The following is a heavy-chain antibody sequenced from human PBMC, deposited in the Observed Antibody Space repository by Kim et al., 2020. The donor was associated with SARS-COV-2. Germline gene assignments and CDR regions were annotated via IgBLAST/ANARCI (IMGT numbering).Heavy chain of an antibody. D-gene: IGHD3-3*01. CDR1: GGSFSGYY. Sequence: SETLSLTCAVYGGSFSGYYWSWIRQPPGKGLEWIGEINHSGSTNYNPSLKSRVTISVDTSKNQFSLKLSSVTAADTAVYYCARGKRNRFSYYYYYMDVWGKGTTVTVSS. J-gene: IGHJ6*03. V-gene: IGHV4-34*01. CDR3: ARGKRNRFSYYYYYMDV. CDR2: INHSGST.